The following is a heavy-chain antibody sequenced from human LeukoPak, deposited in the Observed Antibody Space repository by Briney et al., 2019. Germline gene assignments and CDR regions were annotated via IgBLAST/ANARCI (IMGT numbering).Heavy chain of an antibody. CDR3: ARDLGGWGFDS. J-gene: IGHJ4*02. CDR1: GGSISSYY. CDR2: IYYSGST. V-gene: IGHV4-59*12. Sequence: PSETLSLTCTVSGGSISSYYWSWIRQPPGKGLEWIGYIYYSGSTNYNPSLKSRVTMSVDTSKNQFSLKMSSVTVADTAVYYCARDLGGWGFDSWGQGTLVTVSS. D-gene: IGHD6-19*01.